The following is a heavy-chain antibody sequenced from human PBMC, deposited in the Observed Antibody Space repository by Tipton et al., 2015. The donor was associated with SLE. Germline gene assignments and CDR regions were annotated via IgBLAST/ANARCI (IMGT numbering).Heavy chain of an antibody. D-gene: IGHD3-3*01. CDR2: INHSGST. V-gene: IGHV4-34*01. Sequence: TLSLTCVAYGGSFSGYYWSWIRQPPGKGLEWIGEINHSGSTNYNPSLKSRVTISVDTSKSQFSLKLSSVTAADTAVYYCARVRPPLSIFGVVKGTDYYYMDVWGKGTTVTVSS. CDR3: ARVRPPLSIFGVVKGTDYYYMDV. CDR1: GGSFSGYY. J-gene: IGHJ6*03.